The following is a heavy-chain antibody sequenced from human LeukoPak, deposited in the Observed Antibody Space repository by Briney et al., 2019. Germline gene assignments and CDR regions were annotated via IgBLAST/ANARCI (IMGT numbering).Heavy chain of an antibody. J-gene: IGHJ3*02. CDR3: ARDLIIGSGFHDAFDI. CDR1: GYTCTSYY. D-gene: IGHD3-10*01. Sequence: ASVKVSCKAAGYTCTSYYMHWGRQAPGQGLEWMGIINPSGGSTSYAQKLQGRVTMTTDTSTSTAYMELRSLRSDATAVYYCARDLIIGSGFHDAFDIWGQGTMVAVSS. V-gene: IGHV1-46*01. CDR2: INPSGGST.